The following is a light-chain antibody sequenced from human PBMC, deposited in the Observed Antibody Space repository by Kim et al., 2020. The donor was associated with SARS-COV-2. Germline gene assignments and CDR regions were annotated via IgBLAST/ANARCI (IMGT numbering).Light chain of an antibody. Sequence: ESVEDRVTITCRASQSISSWLAWYQQKPGKAPKLLIYKASSLESGVPSRFSGSGSGTEFTLTISSLQPDDFATYYCQQYNSYSWTFGQETKVDIK. CDR3: QQYNSYSWT. CDR1: QSISSW. J-gene: IGKJ1*01. CDR2: KAS. V-gene: IGKV1-5*03.